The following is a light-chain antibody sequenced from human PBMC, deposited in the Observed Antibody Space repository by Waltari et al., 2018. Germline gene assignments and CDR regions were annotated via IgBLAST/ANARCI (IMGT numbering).Light chain of an antibody. CDR1: SSDVGSYKF. Sequence: QSALTQPASVSGSPGQSITISCTGTSSDVGSYKFVSWYQQHPGKAPKLMIYGSNRPPGVSNRVAGYKSGNMASLTISGLQAEDEADYYCSSYTSSTTWVFGGGTKVTVL. CDR3: SSYTSSTTWV. J-gene: IGLJ3*02. V-gene: IGLV2-14*02. CDR2: GS.